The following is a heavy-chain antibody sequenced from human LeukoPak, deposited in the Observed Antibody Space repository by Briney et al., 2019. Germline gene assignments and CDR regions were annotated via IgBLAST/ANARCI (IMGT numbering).Heavy chain of an antibody. V-gene: IGHV4-4*07. Sequence: PSETLSLTCTVSGGSISSYYWSWIRQPPGKGLEWIGRIDTSGSTNYNPSLKSRVTMSVDTSKNQFSLKLSSVTAADTAVYYCARDRADFWSGYYIDYWGQGILVTVSS. CDR1: GGSISSYY. J-gene: IGHJ4*02. CDR3: ARDRADFWSGYYIDY. CDR2: IDTSGST. D-gene: IGHD3-3*01.